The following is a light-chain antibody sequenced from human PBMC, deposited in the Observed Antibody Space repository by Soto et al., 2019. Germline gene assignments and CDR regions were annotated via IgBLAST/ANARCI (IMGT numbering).Light chain of an antibody. V-gene: IGKV1-39*01. CDR3: QQSYSSPYT. J-gene: IGKJ2*01. CDR1: QSIGRY. CDR2: TAS. Sequence: DIQMTQSPSSLSASVGDRVTISCRASQSIGRYVNWYQHRPGKAPNLLIFTASSLQGGVPSRFSGSGSGTDFTLTINSLQPEDFATYYCQQSYSSPYTFAQGTKLEIK.